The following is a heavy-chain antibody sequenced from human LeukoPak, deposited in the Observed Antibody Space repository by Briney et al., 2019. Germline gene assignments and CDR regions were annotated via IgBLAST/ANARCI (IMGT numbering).Heavy chain of an antibody. Sequence: GGSLRLSCAASGFTFSSYSMNWVRQAPGKGLEWVSSISSSSYIYYADSVKGRFTISRDNAKNSLYLQMNSLRAEDTAVYYCARDPIAAAEYNWFDPWGQGTLVTVSS. V-gene: IGHV3-21*01. CDR1: GFTFSSYS. D-gene: IGHD6-13*01. CDR2: ISSSSYI. CDR3: ARDPIAAAEYNWFDP. J-gene: IGHJ5*02.